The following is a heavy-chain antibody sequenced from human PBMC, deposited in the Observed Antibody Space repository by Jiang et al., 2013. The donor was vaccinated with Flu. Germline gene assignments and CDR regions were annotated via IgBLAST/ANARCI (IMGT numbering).Heavy chain of an antibody. CDR1: GYTFTSYA. Sequence: GAEVKKPGASVKVSCKASGYTFTSYAMHWVRQAPGQRLEWMGWINAGNGNTKYSQKFQGRVTITRDTSASTAYMELSSLRSEDTAVYYCARELTSLQYHADYFDYWGQGTLVTVSS. V-gene: IGHV1-3*01. CDR2: INAGNGNT. CDR3: ARELTSLQYHADYFDY. J-gene: IGHJ4*02. D-gene: IGHD2-2*01.